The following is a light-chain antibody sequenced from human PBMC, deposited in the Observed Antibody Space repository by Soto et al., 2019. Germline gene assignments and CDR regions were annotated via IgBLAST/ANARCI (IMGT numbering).Light chain of an antibody. Sequence: CVAPCARPTVSSXXSQSVTSNLAWYQHKPGQSPRLLIFRASTRATGVPARFSGSGSGTEFTLTISSLQSEDFAVYYCQQYNDWPPITFGQGTRLEIK. V-gene: IGKV3-15*01. CDR1: QSVTSN. CDR2: RAS. CDR3: QQYNDWPPIT. J-gene: IGKJ5*01.